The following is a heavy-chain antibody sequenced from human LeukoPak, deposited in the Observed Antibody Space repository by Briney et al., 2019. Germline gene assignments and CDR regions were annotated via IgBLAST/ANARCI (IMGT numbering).Heavy chain of an antibody. CDR3: ARDEVAVAGSDYYGMDV. Sequence: ASVKVSFKSSGYTFTSYGMSWVRQAPGQGLEWMGWISAYNGNTNYAQKLQGRVTMTTDTSTSTAYMELRSLRSDDTAVYYCARDEVAVAGSDYYGMDVCSQGTTPTVP. J-gene: IGHJ6*02. CDR2: ISAYNGNT. CDR1: GYTFTSYG. V-gene: IGHV1-18*01. D-gene: IGHD6-19*01.